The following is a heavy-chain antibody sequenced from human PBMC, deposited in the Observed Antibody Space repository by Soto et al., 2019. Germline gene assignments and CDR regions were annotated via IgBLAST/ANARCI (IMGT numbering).Heavy chain of an antibody. J-gene: IGHJ6*04. V-gene: IGHV1-18*01. CDR2: ISPYNGNT. Sequence: QVQLVQSGAEVKKPGASVTVSCKASGYTFSYGVSWVRQAPGQGLEWMGWISPYNGNTNSAQRLQGRVTMTTDTSTTTAYMELRSLRSDDTAVYYCAIIPEQYTSMYYQYAMDVWGEGTTVTGST. CDR3: AIIPEQYTSMYYQYAMDV. D-gene: IGHD3-3*02. CDR1: GYTFSYG.